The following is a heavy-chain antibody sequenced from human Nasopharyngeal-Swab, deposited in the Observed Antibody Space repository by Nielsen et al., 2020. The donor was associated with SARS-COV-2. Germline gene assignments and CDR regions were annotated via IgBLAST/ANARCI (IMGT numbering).Heavy chain of an antibody. V-gene: IGHV1-69*05. J-gene: IGHJ4*02. CDR2: IIPIFGAA. CDR3: ARVGVGYSGYDSVDY. Sequence: WVRQAPGQGLEWMGGIIPIFGAASYARKLQGRVTMTRDTSTSTVYLELSSLRSDDTAVYYCARVGVGYSGYDSVDYWGQGTLVTVSS. D-gene: IGHD5-12*01.